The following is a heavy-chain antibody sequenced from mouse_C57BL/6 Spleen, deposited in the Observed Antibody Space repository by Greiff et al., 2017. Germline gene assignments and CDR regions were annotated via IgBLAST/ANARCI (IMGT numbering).Heavy chain of an antibody. V-gene: IGHV1-69*01. CDR3: ARVTGPYYYAMDD. Sequence: VQLQQPGAELVMPGASVKLSCKASGYTFTSYWMHWVKQRPGQGLEWIGEIDPSDSYTNYNQKFKGKSTLTVDKSSSTAYMQLSSLTSEDSAVYYCARVTGPYYYAMDDWGQGTSVTVSS. CDR2: IDPSDSYT. CDR1: GYTFTSYW. D-gene: IGHD4-1*01. J-gene: IGHJ4*01.